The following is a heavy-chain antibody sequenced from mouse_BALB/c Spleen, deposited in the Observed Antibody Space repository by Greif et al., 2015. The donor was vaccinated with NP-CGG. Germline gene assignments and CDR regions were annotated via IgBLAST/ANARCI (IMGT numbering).Heavy chain of an antibody. Sequence: QVQLKDSGPELVKPGASVKISCKASGYTFTDYYINWVKQKPGQGLEWIGWIYPGSGNTKYNEKFKGKATLTVDTSSSTAYMQLSSLTSEDTAVYFCARRTGTEAMDYWGQGTSVTASS. V-gene: IGHV1-84*02. CDR2: IYPGSGNT. CDR1: GYTFTDYY. CDR3: ARRTGTEAMDY. D-gene: IGHD4-1*01. J-gene: IGHJ4*01.